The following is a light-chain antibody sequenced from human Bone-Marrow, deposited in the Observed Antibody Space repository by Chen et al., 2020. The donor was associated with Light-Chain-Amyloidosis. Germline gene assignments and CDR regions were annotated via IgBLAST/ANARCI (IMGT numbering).Light chain of an antibody. Sequence: NFMLTQPHSGSESPGKTVIISGTRSSDSIATNYVQWYQQRPGSSPTTVIYEDDQRPSGVPDRFSGSIDRSSNSASLTISGLKTEDEADYYCQSYQGSSQGVFGGGTKLTVL. CDR3: QSYQGSSQGV. CDR2: EDD. V-gene: IGLV6-57*01. CDR1: SDSIATNY. J-gene: IGLJ3*02.